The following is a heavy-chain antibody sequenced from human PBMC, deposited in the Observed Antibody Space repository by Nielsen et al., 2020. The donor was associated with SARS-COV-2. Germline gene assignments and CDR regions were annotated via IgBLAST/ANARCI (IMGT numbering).Heavy chain of an antibody. D-gene: IGHD5-12*01. V-gene: IGHV3-30*02. Sequence: GESLKISCAASGFTFSSYGMHWVRQAPGKGLEWVAVIWYDGSNKYYADSVKGRFTISRDNSKNTLYLQMNSLRVEDTAVYFCAKPRSGGYEDYFDYWAREPWSPSPQ. CDR2: IWYDGSNK. CDR3: AKPRSGGYEDYFDY. J-gene: IGHJ4*02. CDR1: GFTFSSYG.